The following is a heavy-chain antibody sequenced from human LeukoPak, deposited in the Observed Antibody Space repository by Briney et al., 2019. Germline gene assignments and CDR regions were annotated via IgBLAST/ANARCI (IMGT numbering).Heavy chain of an antibody. CDR3: ARTRIAAAGDFQH. CDR1: GFTFSSYA. Sequence: GGSLRLSCAASGFTFSSYAMHWVRQAPGKGLEWVAVISYDGSNKYYADSVKGRITISRDNSKNTLYLQMNSLRAEDTAVYYCARTRIAAAGDFQHWGQGTLVTVSS. D-gene: IGHD6-13*01. CDR2: ISYDGSNK. J-gene: IGHJ1*01. V-gene: IGHV3-30*01.